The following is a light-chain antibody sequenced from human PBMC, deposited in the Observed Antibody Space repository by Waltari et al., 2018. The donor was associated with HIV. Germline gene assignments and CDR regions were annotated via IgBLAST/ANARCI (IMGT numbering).Light chain of an antibody. CDR1: QGISSNY. CDR2: GAS. CDR3: QQYGSSPGT. Sequence: EIVLTQSPGTLSLSPGERATLSYRASQGISSNYLAWYQQKPGQAPRLLMYGASTRATGIPDRFSGSGSGTDFTLTISRPEPEDVAVYYCQQYGSSPGTFGGGTKIQIK. V-gene: IGKV3-20*01. J-gene: IGKJ4*01.